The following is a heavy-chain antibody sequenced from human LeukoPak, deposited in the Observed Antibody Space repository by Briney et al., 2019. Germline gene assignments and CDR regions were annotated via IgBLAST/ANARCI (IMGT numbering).Heavy chain of an antibody. Sequence: GGSLRLSCAASGLTFSSYAMTWVRQAPGKGLEWVSAISRSGGSTNYADSVKGRFTISRDNSKNTVYLQMNSLRAEDTAVYYCARWGVGWLQFSDAFDIWGQGTMVTVPS. CDR2: ISRSGGST. J-gene: IGHJ3*02. CDR3: ARWGVGWLQFSDAFDI. CDR1: GLTFSSYA. D-gene: IGHD5-24*01. V-gene: IGHV3-23*01.